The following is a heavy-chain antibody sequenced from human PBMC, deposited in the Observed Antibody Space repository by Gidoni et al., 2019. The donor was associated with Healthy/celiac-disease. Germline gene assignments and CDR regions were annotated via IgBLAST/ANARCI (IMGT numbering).Heavy chain of an antibody. CDR2: IYYSGST. D-gene: IGHD2-2*01. V-gene: IGHV4-59*01. CDR3: ARSQFYCSSTSCSFYYYYYGMDV. CDR1: GDSISSYY. J-gene: IGHJ6*02. Sequence: ETLSLTCTVSGDSISSYYWSWIRQPPGKGLEWIGYIYYSGSTNYNPSLKSRVTISVDTSKNQFSLKLSSVTAADTAVYYCARSQFYCSSTSCSFYYYYYGMDVWGQGTTVTVSS.